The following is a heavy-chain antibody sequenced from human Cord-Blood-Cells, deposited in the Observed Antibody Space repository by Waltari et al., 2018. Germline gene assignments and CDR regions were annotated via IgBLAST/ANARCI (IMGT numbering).Heavy chain of an antibody. D-gene: IGHD6-19*01. Sequence: QLQLQESGPGLVKPSETLSLTCTVSGGSISSSSYYWGWIRQPPGEGLEWIGSIYYSGSXSHNPAXXNRVTISVYTSKNQFSLKLSSVTAADTAVYYCARHSVAGFYAYYFDYWGQGTWSPSPQ. CDR3: ARHSVAGFYAYYFDY. J-gene: IGHJ4*02. V-gene: IGHV4-39*01. CDR2: IYYSGSX. CDR1: GGSISSSSYY.